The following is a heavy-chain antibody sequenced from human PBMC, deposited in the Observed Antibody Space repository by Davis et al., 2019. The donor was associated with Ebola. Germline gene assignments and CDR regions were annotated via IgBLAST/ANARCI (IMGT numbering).Heavy chain of an antibody. D-gene: IGHD2-2*01. Sequence: SQTLSLTCAVYGRSFTGYYWSCIRQPPGNGMEWNGEINHSGSTNYNPSLQSRVTISVDTSKNQFSLKLSSVTAAATAVYYCARDSSTSYYYGMDVWGQGTTVTVSS. CDR1: GRSFTGYY. J-gene: IGHJ6*02. CDR2: INHSGST. V-gene: IGHV4-34*01. CDR3: ARDSSTSYYYGMDV.